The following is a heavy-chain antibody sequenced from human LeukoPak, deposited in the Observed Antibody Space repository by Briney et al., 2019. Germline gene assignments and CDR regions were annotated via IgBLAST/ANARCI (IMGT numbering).Heavy chain of an antibody. CDR3: ARDRFPAPYCGGDCYNWFDP. CDR1: GGTFSSYA. D-gene: IGHD2-21*02. CDR2: IIPILGTA. J-gene: IGHJ5*02. V-gene: IGHV1-69*13. Sequence: ASVKVSCKASGGTFSSYAISWVRQAPGQGLEWMGGIIPILGTANYAQKFQGRVTITADESTSTAYMELSSLRSEDTAVYYCARDRFPAPYCGGDCYNWFDPWGQGTLVTVSS.